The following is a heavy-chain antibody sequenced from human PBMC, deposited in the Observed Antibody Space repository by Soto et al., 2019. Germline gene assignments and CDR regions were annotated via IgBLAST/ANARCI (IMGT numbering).Heavy chain of an antibody. Sequence: PGGSLRLSCAASGFTFSNEWLSWVRQAPGKGLEWVGRIKSRDSGGARNYATTVKGRFIISRDDSKNTLYLQLNNPKPEVTAVYYCTTCIVAAATVYDPWGQATLVTVSS. J-gene: IGHJ5*02. D-gene: IGHD6-13*01. V-gene: IGHV3-15*01. CDR1: GFTFSNEW. CDR3: TTCIVAAATVYDP. CDR2: IKSRDSGGAR.